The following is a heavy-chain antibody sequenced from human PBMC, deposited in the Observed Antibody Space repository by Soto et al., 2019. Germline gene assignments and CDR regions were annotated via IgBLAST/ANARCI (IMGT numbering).Heavy chain of an antibody. J-gene: IGHJ6*02. CDR2: IDPSDSYT. Sequence: GESLKISCKGSGYSFTSYWISWVRQMPGKGLEWMGRIDPSDSYTNYSPSFQGHVTISADKAIITAYPQWSTLTASDTAMYYCARHRRYCSGGNCYHLGMDVWGQGTTVTVSS. D-gene: IGHD2-15*01. CDR1: GYSFTSYW. V-gene: IGHV5-10-1*01. CDR3: ARHRRYCSGGNCYHLGMDV.